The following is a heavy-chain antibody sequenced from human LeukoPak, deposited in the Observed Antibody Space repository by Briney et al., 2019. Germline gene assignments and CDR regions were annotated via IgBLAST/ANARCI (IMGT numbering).Heavy chain of an antibody. CDR3: AKDGPLAYDSSGYPNY. V-gene: IGHV3-23*01. D-gene: IGHD3-22*01. J-gene: IGHJ4*02. Sequence: GGSLRLSCAASGFTFSSYAMSWVRQAPGKGLEWVSAISGSGGSTYYADSVKGRFTISRDNSKNTLYLQMNSLRAEDTAVYYCAKDGPLAYDSSGYPNYWGQGTLVTVSS. CDR2: ISGSGGST. CDR1: GFTFSSYA.